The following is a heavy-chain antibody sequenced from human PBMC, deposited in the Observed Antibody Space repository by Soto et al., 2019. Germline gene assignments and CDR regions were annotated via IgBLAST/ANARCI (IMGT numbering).Heavy chain of an antibody. CDR3: ARVGSTFARGRIGGVHYGLDV. D-gene: IGHD3-16*01. J-gene: IGHJ6*02. CDR1: GFTFSTYT. Sequence: EVRLVESGGGLVKSGGSLRLSCSASGFTFSTYTMNWVRQAPGRGLEWVSNIDRFGSYSWYVDSAQGRFTISRDNAKNSLYMDMNSLRAEDTAVYYCARVGSTFARGRIGGVHYGLDVWGQGTTVTVSS. V-gene: IGHV3-21*03. CDR2: IDRFGSYS.